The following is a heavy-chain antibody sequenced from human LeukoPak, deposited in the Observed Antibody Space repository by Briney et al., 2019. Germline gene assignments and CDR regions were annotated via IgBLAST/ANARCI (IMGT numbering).Heavy chain of an antibody. CDR3: ARVLLEWRWFDP. V-gene: IGHV4-30-2*01. CDR2: TYHSGST. Sequence: PSETLSLTCTVSGGSISSGGYYWSWIRQPPGKGLEWIVYTYHSGSTYYNPSLKSRVTISVERSKNQFSLKLSSVTAADTAVYYCARVLLEWRWFDPWGQGTLVTVSS. CDR1: GGSISSGGYY. J-gene: IGHJ5*02. D-gene: IGHD3-3*01.